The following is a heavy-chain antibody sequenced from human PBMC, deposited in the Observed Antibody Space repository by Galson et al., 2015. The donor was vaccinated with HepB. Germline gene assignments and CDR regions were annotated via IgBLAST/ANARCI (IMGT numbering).Heavy chain of an antibody. CDR2: ISYDGTNI. J-gene: IGHJ3*02. D-gene: IGHD2-15*01. CDR1: GFSFSDFA. Sequence: LRLSCAASGFSFSDFAMHWVRQAPGKGLEWLSFISYDGTNIYLADSVKGRFTISRDNSKSTLFLEMNSLRTEDTAVYYCALPGYCSGISCYKPSAFDMWGQGTMVTVSS. V-gene: IGHV3-30-3*01. CDR3: ALPGYCSGISCYKPSAFDM.